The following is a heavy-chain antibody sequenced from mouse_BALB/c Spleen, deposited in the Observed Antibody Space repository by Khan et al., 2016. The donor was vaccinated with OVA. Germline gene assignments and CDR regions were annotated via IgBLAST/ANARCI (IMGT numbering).Heavy chain of an antibody. J-gene: IGHJ4*01. CDR1: GFSLSRYS. Sequence: QVQLKESGPGLVAPSQSLSITCTVSGFSLSRYSVHWVRQPPGKGLEWLGMIWGGGSTDYNSALKSRLSISKDNYKSQVFLKMNSLQTEETAMYYCARGGAPYYATDYWRLGNSVTGSA. CDR3: ARGGAPYYATDY. D-gene: IGHD1-1*02. CDR2: IWGGGST. V-gene: IGHV2-6-4*01.